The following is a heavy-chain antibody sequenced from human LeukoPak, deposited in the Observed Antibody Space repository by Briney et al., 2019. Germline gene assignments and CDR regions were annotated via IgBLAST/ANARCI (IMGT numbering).Heavy chain of an antibody. V-gene: IGHV4-39*01. CDR1: GGSISSSSYY. J-gene: IGHJ4*02. CDR3: ARRVAVAGIDY. Sequence: SETLSLTCTVSGGSISSSSYYWGCIRRPQGKGVEWIGSMYYSGSTDYNPSLKSRVTISVDTSKNQFSLKLSSVTAADTAVYYCARRVAVAGIDYWGQGTLVIVSS. D-gene: IGHD6-19*01. CDR2: MYYSGST.